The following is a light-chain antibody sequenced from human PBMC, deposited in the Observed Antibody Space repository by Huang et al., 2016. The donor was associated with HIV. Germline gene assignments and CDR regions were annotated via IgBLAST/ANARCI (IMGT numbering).Light chain of an antibody. V-gene: IGKV3-15*01. CDR3: QQYNNWPPKIT. CDR2: GAS. Sequence: EIVMTQSPATLSVSPGERATLSCRASQSVSSNLAWYQQKPGQAPRLLIYGASTRATGIPARFSGSGSGTEFTLTISSLRSEDFAVYYCQQYNNWPPKITFGQGTRLEIK. CDR1: QSVSSN. J-gene: IGKJ5*01.